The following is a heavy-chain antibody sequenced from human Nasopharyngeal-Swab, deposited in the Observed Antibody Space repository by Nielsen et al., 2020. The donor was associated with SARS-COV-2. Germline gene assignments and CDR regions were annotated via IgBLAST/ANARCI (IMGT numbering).Heavy chain of an antibody. Sequence: LRLSCTVSGGSISSGGYYWSWIRQHPGKSLEWIGYIYYSGSTYYNPSLKSRVTISVDTSKNQFSLKLSSVTAADTAVYYCARGLLRYYDSGSSPTPPDYWGQGTLVTVSS. D-gene: IGHD3-10*01. CDR2: IYYSGST. CDR3: ARGLLRYYDSGSSPTPPDY. V-gene: IGHV4-31*03. J-gene: IGHJ4*02. CDR1: GGSISSGGYY.